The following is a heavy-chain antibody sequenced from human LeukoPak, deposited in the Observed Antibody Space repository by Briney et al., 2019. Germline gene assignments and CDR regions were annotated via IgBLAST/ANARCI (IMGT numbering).Heavy chain of an antibody. V-gene: IGHV4-38-2*02. Sequence: SETLSLTCTVSDYSISSDYYWAWIRQPPGKGLEWIGSIYHIGNTYFHPSLKSRVTISVDTSKNQFSLKLSSVTAADTAVYYCAKFNYYDSTNKWFDPWGQGTLVTVSS. D-gene: IGHD3-22*01. CDR1: DYSISSDYY. J-gene: IGHJ5*02. CDR2: IYHIGNT. CDR3: AKFNYYDSTNKWFDP.